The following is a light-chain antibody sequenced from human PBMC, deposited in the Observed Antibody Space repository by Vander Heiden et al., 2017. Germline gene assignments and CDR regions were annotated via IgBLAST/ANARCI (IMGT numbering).Light chain of an antibody. CDR1: QSVSSN. J-gene: IGKJ4*01. Sequence: EIVMTQSPATLSVSPGERVTLSCRASQSVSSNLAWYQQKPGQAPRLLIYGAHTRATGIPARFRGSGYGTEFTLTISSRQSEDFAVYYCQQFKNRPPWTFGGGTKVEIK. V-gene: IGKV3-15*01. CDR3: QQFKNRPPWT. CDR2: GAH.